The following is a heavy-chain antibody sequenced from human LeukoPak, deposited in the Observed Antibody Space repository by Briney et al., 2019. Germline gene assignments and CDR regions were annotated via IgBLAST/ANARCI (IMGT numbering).Heavy chain of an antibody. CDR1: GGSFSGYY. Sequence: PSETLSLTCAVYGGSFSGYYWSWIRQPPGKGLEWIGEINHSGSTNYNPSLKSRVTISVDTSKNQFSLKLSSVTAADTAVYYCASTRRGSGSYYPLYWGQGTLVTVSS. J-gene: IGHJ4*02. V-gene: IGHV4-34*01. CDR3: ASTRRGSGSYYPLY. CDR2: INHSGST. D-gene: IGHD3-10*01.